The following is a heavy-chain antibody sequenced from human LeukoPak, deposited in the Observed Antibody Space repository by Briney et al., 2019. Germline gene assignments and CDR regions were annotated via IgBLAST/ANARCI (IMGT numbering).Heavy chain of an antibody. Sequence: GGSLRLSCAASGFTFSDYYMSWIRQAPGKGLEWVSYISTGGSTIYYADSVKGRFTISRDNAKNSLYLQMNSLRAEDTAVYYCARTYAQQLVLGAFDIWGQGTMVTVSS. D-gene: IGHD6-13*01. J-gene: IGHJ3*02. V-gene: IGHV3-11*04. CDR3: ARTYAQQLVLGAFDI. CDR2: ISTGGSTI. CDR1: GFTFSDYY.